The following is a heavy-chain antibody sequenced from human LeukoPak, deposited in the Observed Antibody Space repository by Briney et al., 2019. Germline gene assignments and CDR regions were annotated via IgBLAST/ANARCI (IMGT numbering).Heavy chain of an antibody. Sequence: GGSLRLSCAASGFTFSSYGMHWVRQAPGKGLEWVAVIWYDGSNKYYADSVKGRFTISRGNSKNTLYLQMNSLRAEDTAVYYCARDPGGMDVWGKGTTVTVSS. CDR3: ARDPGGMDV. CDR1: GFTFSSYG. J-gene: IGHJ6*04. CDR2: IWYDGSNK. V-gene: IGHV3-33*01.